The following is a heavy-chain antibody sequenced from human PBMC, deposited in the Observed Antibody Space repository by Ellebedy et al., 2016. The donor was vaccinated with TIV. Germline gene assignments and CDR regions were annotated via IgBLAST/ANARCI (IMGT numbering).Heavy chain of an antibody. CDR2: INPSGGST. CDR1: GYTFTSFH. D-gene: IGHD6-19*01. CDR3: ARESSSGWYGGGGY. V-gene: IGHV1-46*01. Sequence: ASVKVSCKASGYTFTSFHMHWVRQAPGQGLEWMGIINPSGGSTRYAQKFQGRVTLTRDTSTSTVYMELSSLRSEDTAVYYWARESSSGWYGGGGYWGQGTLVTVSS. J-gene: IGHJ4*02.